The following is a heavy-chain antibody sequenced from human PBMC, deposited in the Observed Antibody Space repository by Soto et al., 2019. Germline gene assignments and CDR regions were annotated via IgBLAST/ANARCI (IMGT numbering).Heavy chain of an antibody. J-gene: IGHJ2*01. CDR1: GYIFTNYA. V-gene: IGHV1-3*01. CDR3: ARGAAPGSPPNWYFDL. Sequence: QVQLVQSGTEVKKPGASVKGSCKASGYIFTNYAMHWVRQAPGQRLEWMGWINGGNGNTKYSQKFQGRVTITRDTSASTAYMQLSSLRSEDTAVYYCARGAAPGSPPNWYFDLWGRGTLVTVSS. CDR2: INGGNGNT. D-gene: IGHD3-10*01.